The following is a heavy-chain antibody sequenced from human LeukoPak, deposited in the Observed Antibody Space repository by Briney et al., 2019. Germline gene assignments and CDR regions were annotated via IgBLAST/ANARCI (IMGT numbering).Heavy chain of an antibody. CDR1: GGSISSYY. Sequence: SETLSLTCTVSGGSISSYYWSWIRQPPGKGLEWIGYIYYSGGTNYNPSLKSRVTISVDTSKNQFSLKLSSVTAADTAVYYCARMGPGYGGNSDYWGQGTLVTVSS. CDR2: IYYSGGT. D-gene: IGHD4-23*01. J-gene: IGHJ4*02. CDR3: ARMGPGYGGNSDY. V-gene: IGHV4-59*01.